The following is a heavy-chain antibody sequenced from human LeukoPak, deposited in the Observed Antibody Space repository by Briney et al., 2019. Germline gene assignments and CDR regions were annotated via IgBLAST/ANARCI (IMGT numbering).Heavy chain of an antibody. J-gene: IGHJ4*02. V-gene: IGHV3-48*01. CDR1: GLTFSGYS. CDR2: ISSGSRTI. D-gene: IGHD7-27*01. CDR3: ARESITGDRDFDY. Sequence: GGSLRLSCAASGLTFSGYSMNWVRKAPGRGLEWLSYISSGSRTIYYADSVKDRFSIYRDNAKNSLYFQMNSLRVDDTAVYYCARESITGDRDFDYWGQGALITVSS.